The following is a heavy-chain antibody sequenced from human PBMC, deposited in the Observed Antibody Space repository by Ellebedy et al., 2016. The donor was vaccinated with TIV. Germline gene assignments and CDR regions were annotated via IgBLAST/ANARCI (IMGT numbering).Heavy chain of an antibody. Sequence: ASVKVSCKASGGTFSSYAISWVRQAPGQGLEWMGGIIPMFATANYAQKFQGRVTITADESTSTAYMELSSLRSEDTAVYYCARAPLREEHAFDIWGQGTMVTVSS. CDR3: ARAPLREEHAFDI. V-gene: IGHV1-69*13. D-gene: IGHD1-26*01. CDR1: GGTFSSYA. J-gene: IGHJ3*02. CDR2: IIPMFATA.